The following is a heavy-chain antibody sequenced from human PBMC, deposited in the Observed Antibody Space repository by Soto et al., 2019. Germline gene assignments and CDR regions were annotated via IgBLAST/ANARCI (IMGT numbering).Heavy chain of an antibody. CDR3: ARGSYSGWHYFDY. CDR1: GFTVSSNY. CDR2: IYSGGST. D-gene: IGHD5-12*01. V-gene: IGHV3-66*01. Sequence: EVQLVESGGGLVQPGGSLRLSCAASGFTVSSNYMSWVRQAPGKGVEWVSVIYSGGSTYYADSVKGRFTISRDNSKNTLYLQMNSLRAEDTAVYYCARGSYSGWHYFDYWGQGTLVTVSS. J-gene: IGHJ4*02.